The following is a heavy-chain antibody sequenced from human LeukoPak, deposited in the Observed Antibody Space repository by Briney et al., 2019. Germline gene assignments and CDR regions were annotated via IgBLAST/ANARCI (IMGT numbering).Heavy chain of an antibody. Sequence: PSETLSLTCAVSGGSISSGGYSWSWIRQPPGKGLEWIGYIYHSGSTYYNPSLKSRVTISVDTSKNQFSLKLSSVTAADTAVYYCARSYDSSGTLGIYWGQGTLVTVSS. CDR3: ARSYDSSGTLGIY. CDR2: IYHSGST. D-gene: IGHD3-22*01. J-gene: IGHJ4*02. CDR1: GGSISSGGYS. V-gene: IGHV4-30-2*02.